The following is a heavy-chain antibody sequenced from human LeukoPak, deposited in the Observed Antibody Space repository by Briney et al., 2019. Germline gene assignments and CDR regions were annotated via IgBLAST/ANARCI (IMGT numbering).Heavy chain of an antibody. Sequence: SETLSLTCTVSGGSVSSGSYYWSWIRQPPGKGLEWVGYIYYSGSTNYNPSLKSRVTISVDTSKNQFSLKLSSVTAADTAVYHCAREAMYSYGNNFDYWGQGTLVTVSS. D-gene: IGHD5-18*01. CDR3: AREAMYSYGNNFDY. CDR1: GGSVSSGSYY. V-gene: IGHV4-61*01. J-gene: IGHJ4*02. CDR2: IYYSGST.